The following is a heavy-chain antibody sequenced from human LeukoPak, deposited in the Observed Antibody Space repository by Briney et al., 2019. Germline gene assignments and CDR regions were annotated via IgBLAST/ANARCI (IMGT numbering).Heavy chain of an antibody. CDR3: AREYSRYSGTYYDY. CDR1: GYTFTSYG. CDR2: SNPNSGGT. J-gene: IGHJ4*02. D-gene: IGHD5-12*01. V-gene: IGHV1-2*02. Sequence: ASVKVSCKASGYTFTSYGISWVRQAPGQGLEWMGWSNPNSGGTNYAQKFQGRVTMTRDTSISTAYMELSRVRSDDTAVYYCAREYSRYSGTYYDYWGQGTLVTVSS.